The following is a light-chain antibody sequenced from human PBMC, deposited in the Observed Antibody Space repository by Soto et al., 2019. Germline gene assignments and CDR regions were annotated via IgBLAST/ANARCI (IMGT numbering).Light chain of an antibody. CDR2: YVS. CDR3: QEIDSYPPT. V-gene: IGKV1-9*01. J-gene: IGKJ5*01. CDR1: QDVNSH. Sequence: AVGDTITITCRARQDVNSHLAWYQQTPGRAPKLLISYVSTLQSGVPSRFSGSGSRTDFTLTISSLQPEDFATYYCQEIDSYPPTFGQGTRLEIK.